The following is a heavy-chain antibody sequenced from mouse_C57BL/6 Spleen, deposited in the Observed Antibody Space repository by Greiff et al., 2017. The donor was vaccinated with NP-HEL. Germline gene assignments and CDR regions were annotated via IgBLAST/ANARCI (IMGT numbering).Heavy chain of an antibody. CDR2: IDPNSGGT. CDR1: GYTFTSYW. V-gene: IGHV1-72*01. D-gene: IGHD2-3*01. J-gene: IGHJ4*01. Sequence: QVQLQQPGAELVKPGASVKLSCKASGYTFTSYWMHWVKQRPGRGLEWIGRIDPNSGGTKYNEKLKSKATLTVDKPSSTAYMQLSSLTSEDSAVYYCAKSRGVYGGYRYAMDYWGQGTSVTVSS. CDR3: AKSRGVYGGYRYAMDY.